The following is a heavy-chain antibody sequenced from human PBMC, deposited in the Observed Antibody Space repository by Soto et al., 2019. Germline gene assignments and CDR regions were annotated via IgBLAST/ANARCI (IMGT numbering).Heavy chain of an antibody. CDR3: AKAPDRGYSYGHTFDY. V-gene: IGHV3-30*18. CDR2: ISYDGSNK. J-gene: IGHJ4*02. D-gene: IGHD5-18*01. Sequence: GGSLRLSCAASGFTFSSYGMHWVRQAPGKGLEWVAVISYDGSNKYYADSVKGRFTISRDNSKNTPYLQMNSLRAEDTAVYYCAKAPDRGYSYGHTFDYWGQGTLVTVSS. CDR1: GFTFSSYG.